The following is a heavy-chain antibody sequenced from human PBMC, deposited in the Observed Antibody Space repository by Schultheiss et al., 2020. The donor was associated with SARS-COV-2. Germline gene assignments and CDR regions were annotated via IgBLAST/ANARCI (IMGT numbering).Heavy chain of an antibody. CDR3: ARDSESNWNYSYYFDY. D-gene: IGHD1-7*01. CDR2: ISSSGSTI. CDR1: GFTFSSYE. V-gene: IGHV3-48*03. J-gene: IGHJ4*02. Sequence: GGSLRLSCAASGFTFSSYEMNWVRQAPGKGLEWVSYISSSGSTIYYADSVKGRFTISRDNAKNSLYLQMNSLRAEDTAVYYCARDSESNWNYSYYFDYWGQGTLVTVSS.